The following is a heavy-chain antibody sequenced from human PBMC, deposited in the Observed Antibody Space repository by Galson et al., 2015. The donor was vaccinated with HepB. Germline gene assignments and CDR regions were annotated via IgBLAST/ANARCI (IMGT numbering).Heavy chain of an antibody. CDR2: ISSRSSYI. D-gene: IGHD1-26*01. V-gene: IGHV3-21*01. J-gene: IGHJ4*02. CDR3: ARDKWGDY. CDR1: GFTFNTFT. Sequence: SLRLSCAASGFTFNTFTMNWVRQAPGKGLEWVSSISSRSSYIYYADSLKGRFTVSRDNAKNSLYLQMNSLRAEDTAVYYCARDKWGDYWGQGTLVTVSS.